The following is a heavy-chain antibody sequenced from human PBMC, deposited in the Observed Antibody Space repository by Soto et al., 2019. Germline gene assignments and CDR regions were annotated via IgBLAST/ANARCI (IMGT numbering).Heavy chain of an antibody. D-gene: IGHD5-18*01. CDR2: ISAYNGNT. J-gene: IGHJ6*02. Sequence: ASVKVSCKASGYTFTSYGISWVRQAPGQGLEWMGWISAYNGNTNYAQKLQGRVTMTTDTSTSTAYMELRSLRSDDTAVYYCARDLDTAMVAYYYYGMDVWGQGALVTVSS. CDR1: GYTFTSYG. CDR3: ARDLDTAMVAYYYYGMDV. V-gene: IGHV1-18*01.